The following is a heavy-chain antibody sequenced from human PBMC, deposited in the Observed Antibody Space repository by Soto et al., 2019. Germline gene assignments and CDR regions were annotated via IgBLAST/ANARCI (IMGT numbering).Heavy chain of an antibody. CDR1: GGTFSSYA. V-gene: IGHV1-69*01. J-gene: IGHJ6*02. CDR3: ARDQIVVVVAATRSYYYYGMDV. D-gene: IGHD2-15*01. CDR2: IIPIFGTA. Sequence: QVQLVQSGAEVKKPGSSVKVSCKASGGTFSSYAISWVRQAPGQGLEWMGGIIPIFGTANYAQKFQGRVTITADESTSTAYMELSSLRSEDTAVYYCARDQIVVVVAATRSYYYYGMDVWGQGTTVTVSS.